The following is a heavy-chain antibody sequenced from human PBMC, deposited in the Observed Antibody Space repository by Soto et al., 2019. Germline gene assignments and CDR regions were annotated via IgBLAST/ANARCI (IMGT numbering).Heavy chain of an antibody. V-gene: IGHV3-23*01. D-gene: IGHD3-10*01. CDR3: AKVVRLWFGELVHNWFDP. CDR1: GFTFSSYA. J-gene: IGHJ5*02. CDR2: ISGSGGST. Sequence: GGSLRLSCAASGFTFSSYAMSWVRQAPGKGLEWVSAISGSGGSTYYADSVKGRFTISRDNSKNTLYLQMNSLRAEETAVYYCAKVVRLWFGELVHNWFDPWGQGTLVTVSS.